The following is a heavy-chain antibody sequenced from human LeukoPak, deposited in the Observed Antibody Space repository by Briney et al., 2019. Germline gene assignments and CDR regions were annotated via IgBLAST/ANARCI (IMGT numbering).Heavy chain of an antibody. Sequence: GGSLRVSCAASGFTFSSNWMDWVRHGPGKGLVWVSRIKSDGGGTRYADSVRGRFTISRDNAKNTLYLEMNSLRAEDTAVYYCARAAAGLDYWGQGTLVTVSS. CDR2: IKSDGGGT. D-gene: IGHD6-13*01. V-gene: IGHV3-74*01. CDR1: GFTFSSNW. J-gene: IGHJ4*02. CDR3: ARAAAGLDY.